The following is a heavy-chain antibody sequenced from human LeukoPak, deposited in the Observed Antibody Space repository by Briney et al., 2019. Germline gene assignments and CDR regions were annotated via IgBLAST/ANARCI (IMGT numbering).Heavy chain of an antibody. Sequence: SETLSLTCAVYGGSFSGYYWSWIRQPPGKGLEWIGEINHSGSTNYNPSLKSRVTISVDTSKNQFSLKLSSVTAADTAVYYCAGGQYDWFDPWGQGTLVTVSS. V-gene: IGHV4-34*01. D-gene: IGHD3-3*01. CDR2: INHSGST. CDR3: AGGQYDWFDP. J-gene: IGHJ5*02. CDR1: GGSFSGYY.